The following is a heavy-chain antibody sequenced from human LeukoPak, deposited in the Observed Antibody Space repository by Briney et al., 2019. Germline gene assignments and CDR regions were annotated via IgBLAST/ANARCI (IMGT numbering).Heavy chain of an antibody. V-gene: IGHV4-34*01. Sequence: SETLSLTCAVYGGSFSGYYWSWIRQPPGKGLEWIGEINHSGSTNYNPSLKSRVTMSVDTSKNQCSLKLSSVTAAYTAVYYCARGFSYGSVEYYFDYWGQGTLVTVSS. CDR2: INHSGST. J-gene: IGHJ4*02. CDR3: ARGFSYGSVEYYFDY. D-gene: IGHD3-10*01. CDR1: GGSFSGYY.